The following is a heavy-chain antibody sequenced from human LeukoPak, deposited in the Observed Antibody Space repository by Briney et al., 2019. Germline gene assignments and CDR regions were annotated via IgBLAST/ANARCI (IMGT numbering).Heavy chain of an antibody. CDR1: GYTFTGYY. CDR3: AINNGYYYDSSLD. Sequence: ASVKVSCKASGYTFTGYYMHWVRQAPGQGLEWMGWINPNSGGTNYAQKFQGRVTITADESTSTAYMELSSLRSEDTAVYYCAINNGYYYDSSLDWGQGTLVTVSS. D-gene: IGHD3-22*01. CDR2: INPNSGGT. V-gene: IGHV1-2*02. J-gene: IGHJ4*02.